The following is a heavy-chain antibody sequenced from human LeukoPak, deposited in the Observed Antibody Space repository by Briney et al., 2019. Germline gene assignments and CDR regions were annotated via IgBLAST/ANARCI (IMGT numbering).Heavy chain of an antibody. V-gene: IGHV3-21*04. CDR1: GFTFSTYS. Sequence: KPGGSLRLSCAASGFTFSTYSMKWGRQAPGKGLGWVSSISRSSSYIYYADSVKGRFTISRDNAKNSLYLQMNSLRAEDTAVYYCARIFRNGYYDSSGYVDYWGQGTLVTVSS. CDR2: ISRSSSYI. CDR3: ARIFRNGYYDSSGYVDY. D-gene: IGHD3-22*01. J-gene: IGHJ4*02.